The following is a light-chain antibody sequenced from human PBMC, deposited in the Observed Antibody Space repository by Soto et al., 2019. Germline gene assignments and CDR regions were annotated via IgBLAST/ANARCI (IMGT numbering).Light chain of an antibody. V-gene: IGLV1-40*01. J-gene: IGLJ1*01. CDR3: QSYDNRLRAV. Sequence: QSVLTQPSSVSGDPGQTVTISCTGSGSNIGAGYNVHWYQQLPGTAPKLLIHGNTNRPSGVPDRFSGSKSGTSAPLAITGLQVEDEGNYYCQSYDNRLRAVFGTGTKV. CDR2: GNT. CDR1: GSNIGAGYN.